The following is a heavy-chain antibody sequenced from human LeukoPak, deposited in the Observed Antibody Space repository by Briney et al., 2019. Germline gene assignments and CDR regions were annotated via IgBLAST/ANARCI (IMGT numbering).Heavy chain of an antibody. J-gene: IGHJ4*02. V-gene: IGHV3-23*01. CDR3: ATKTPGNYPYDY. CDR2: SGTSGDT. CDR1: GLTFSTSP. Sequence: GGSLRLSCAASGLTFSTSPMIWVRLAPGNRLEWVSTSGTSGDTYSADSGKGRFTISRDNSKSTLSLQMANLRVEDTAVYYCATKTPGNYPYDYWGQGTLVTVSP. D-gene: IGHD3-22*01.